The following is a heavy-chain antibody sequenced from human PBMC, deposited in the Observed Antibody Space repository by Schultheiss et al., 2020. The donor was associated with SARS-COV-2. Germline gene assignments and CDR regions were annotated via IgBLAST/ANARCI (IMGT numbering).Heavy chain of an antibody. CDR2: IYHSGST. Sequence: SETLSLTCTVSGYSISSGYYWGWIRQPPGKGLEWIGSIYHSGSTYYNPSLKSRVTISVDTSKNQFSLKLSSVTAADTAVYYCARERDVRGYSYGYRSAFDIWGQGTMVTVSS. V-gene: IGHV4-38-2*02. CDR3: ARERDVRGYSYGYRSAFDI. CDR1: GYSISSGYY. D-gene: IGHD5-18*01. J-gene: IGHJ3*02.